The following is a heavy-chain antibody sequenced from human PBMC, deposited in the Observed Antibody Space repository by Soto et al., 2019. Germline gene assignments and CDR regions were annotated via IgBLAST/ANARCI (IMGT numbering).Heavy chain of an antibody. CDR1: GGTFNSYA. CDR2: IIPIFGTA. D-gene: IGHD2-15*01. Sequence: QVQLVQSGAEVKKPGSSVKVSCKASGGTFNSYAISWVRQAPGQGLEWMGGIIPIFGTANYAQKFQGRVTITADESTSTAYMELSSLRSEDTAVYYCARGCSGGSCYWGAFDYWGQGTLVTVSS. CDR3: ARGCSGGSCYWGAFDY. V-gene: IGHV1-69*01. J-gene: IGHJ4*02.